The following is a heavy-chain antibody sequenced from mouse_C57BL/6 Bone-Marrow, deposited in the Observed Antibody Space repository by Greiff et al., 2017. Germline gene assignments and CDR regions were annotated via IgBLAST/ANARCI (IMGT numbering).Heavy chain of an antibody. CDR2: IDPSDSYT. CDR1: GYTFTSYW. Sequence: QVQLQQPGAELVKPGASVKLSCKASGYTFTSYWMQWVKQRPGQGLEWIGEIDPSDSYTNYNQKFKGKATLTVDTSSSTAYMQLSSLTSEDSAVYYCAREGDGYYAMDYWGQGTSVTVSS. V-gene: IGHV1-50*01. D-gene: IGHD2-3*01. J-gene: IGHJ4*01. CDR3: AREGDGYYAMDY.